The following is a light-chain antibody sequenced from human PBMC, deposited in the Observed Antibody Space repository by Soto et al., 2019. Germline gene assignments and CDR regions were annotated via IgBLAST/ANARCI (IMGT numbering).Light chain of an antibody. CDR1: QSVTSTY. V-gene: IGKV3-20*01. CDR2: GAS. Sequence: EIVLTQSPGTLSLSPGERATLSCRASQSVTSTYLAWYQQTPGQPPRLLIYGASSMATGIPDRFSGSGSVTDFTLTISRLAPEDFAVYYCQQYGSSPLTFGQGTKVEIK. CDR3: QQYGSSPLT. J-gene: IGKJ1*01.